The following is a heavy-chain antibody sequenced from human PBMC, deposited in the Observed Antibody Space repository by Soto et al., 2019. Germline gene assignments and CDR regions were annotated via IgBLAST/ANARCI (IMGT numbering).Heavy chain of an antibody. Sequence: QVQVVQSGAEVKKPGSSVKVSCKASGGTFSSYTITWVRQAPGQGLEWLGRIIPIFGVTNYAQKFQDRLTMIADRPSTTAYMELRGLTSADTAVYYCVRDWESTTQTWGFGDSWGQGTLVTVSS. J-gene: IGHJ4*02. CDR2: IIPIFGVT. CDR3: VRDWESTTQTWGFGDS. D-gene: IGHD3-10*01. CDR1: GGTFSSYT. V-gene: IGHV1-69*04.